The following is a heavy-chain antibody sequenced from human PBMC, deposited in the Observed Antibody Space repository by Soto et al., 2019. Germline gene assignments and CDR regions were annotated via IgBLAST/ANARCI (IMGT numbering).Heavy chain of an antibody. Sequence: QVQLVQSGAEVKKPGSSVKVSCKASGGTFSSYAISWVRQAPGQGLEWMGGIIPIFGTADYAQKFQGRVTIPADEPTSTAYMELSSLRSDDTAVYYCASQLTGDYYYYGMDVWGQGTTVTVSS. CDR3: ASQLTGDYYYYGMDV. CDR1: GGTFSSYA. J-gene: IGHJ6*02. D-gene: IGHD7-27*01. V-gene: IGHV1-69*12. CDR2: IIPIFGTA.